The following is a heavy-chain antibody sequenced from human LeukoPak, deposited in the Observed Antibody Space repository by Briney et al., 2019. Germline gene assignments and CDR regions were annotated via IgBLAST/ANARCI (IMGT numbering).Heavy chain of an antibody. CDR3: AKDRYYYDSAYYYMDV. CDR2: ISDGGDGT. V-gene: IGHV3-23*01. CDR1: GFDLWRYA. D-gene: IGHD3-22*01. Sequence: GGSLRLSCAASGFDLWRYAMSWVRQAPGNELEWVADISDGGDGTHYADSVKGRFTISRDNSKNTLYLQMNSLRAEDTAVYYCAKDRYYYDSAYYYMDVWGKGTTVTVSS. J-gene: IGHJ6*03.